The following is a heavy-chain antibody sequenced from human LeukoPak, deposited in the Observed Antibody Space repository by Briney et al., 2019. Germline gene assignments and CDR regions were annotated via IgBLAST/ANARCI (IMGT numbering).Heavy chain of an antibody. CDR1: GGSFSSANYY. D-gene: IGHD3-10*01. CDR2: IYYSGST. J-gene: IGHJ4*02. Sequence: SETLSLTCTVAGGSFSSANYYWSWIRQPPGKGLEWIGCIYYSGSTYYNPSLKNRVTVSLDTSKNQFSLKLSTVTAADTAVYYCARGFGGLQAPFDYWGQGTLVTVSS. V-gene: IGHV4-30-4*01. CDR3: ARGFGGLQAPFDY.